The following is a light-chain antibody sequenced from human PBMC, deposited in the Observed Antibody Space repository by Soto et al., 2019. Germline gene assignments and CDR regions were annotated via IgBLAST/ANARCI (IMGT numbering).Light chain of an antibody. Sequence: EIVMTQSPATLSVSPGERVTLSCRASQSVFSSLAWYQQKPGQAPRLLIYGAATRATGIPARFSRSGSGTDFTLTISSVQSEDFPGYYCPQYHTGPVFGRGTRVAIK. CDR3: PQYHTGPV. V-gene: IGKV3-15*01. J-gene: IGKJ4*02. CDR1: QSVFSS. CDR2: GAA.